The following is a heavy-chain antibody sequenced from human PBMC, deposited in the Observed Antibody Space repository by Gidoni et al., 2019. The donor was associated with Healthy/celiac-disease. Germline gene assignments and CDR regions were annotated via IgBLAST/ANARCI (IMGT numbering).Heavy chain of an antibody. J-gene: IGHJ4*02. Sequence: EVQRLESGGGFVQRGGSRSLAFAATGFTVSSYAMSLVRQAAGKGLEWVSAISGSGGSTYYADCVKGRFTISRDNSQNTLYLQMNSLRAEDTAVYYCAKDRIAAAGPSDYWGQGTLVTVSS. CDR3: AKDRIAAAGPSDY. D-gene: IGHD6-13*01. V-gene: IGHV3-23*01. CDR1: GFTVSSYA. CDR2: ISGSGGST.